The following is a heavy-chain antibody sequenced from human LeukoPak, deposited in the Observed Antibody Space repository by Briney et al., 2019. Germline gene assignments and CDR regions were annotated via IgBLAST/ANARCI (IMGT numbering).Heavy chain of an antibody. CDR1: GYTFTGYY. J-gene: IGHJ3*02. CDR3: ARLPVAAVARAFDI. Sequence: ASVKVSCKASGYTFTGYYMHWVRQAPGQGLEWMGWINPNSGGTNYAQKFQGRVTMTRDTSISTAYMELSRLRSDDTAVYYCARLPVAAVARAFDIWGQGTMVTVSS. CDR2: INPNSGGT. D-gene: IGHD6-19*01. V-gene: IGHV1-2*02.